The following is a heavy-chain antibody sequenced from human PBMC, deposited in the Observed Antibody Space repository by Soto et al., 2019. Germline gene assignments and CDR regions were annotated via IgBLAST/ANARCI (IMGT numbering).Heavy chain of an antibody. CDR3: AKDYNYGDCFWGMGH. D-gene: IGHD4-17*01. CDR2: ISWNSGSI. CDR1: GFTFDDYA. J-gene: IGHJ4*02. Sequence: EVQLVESGGGLVQPGRSLRLSCAASGFTFDDYAMHWVRQAPGKGLEWVSGISWNSGSIGYADSVKGRFTISRDNAKISLYLQMNSLRAEDTALYYCAKDYNYGDCFWGMGHWGQGTLVTVSS. V-gene: IGHV3-9*01.